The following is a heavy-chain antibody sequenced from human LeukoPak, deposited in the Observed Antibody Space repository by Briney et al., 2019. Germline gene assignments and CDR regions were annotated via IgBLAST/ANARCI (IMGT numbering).Heavy chain of an antibody. V-gene: IGHV3-23*01. CDR3: AKEGRDGYNFYFDY. D-gene: IGHD5-24*01. CDR2: ISGSGGST. J-gene: IGHJ4*02. Sequence: GASLRLSCAASGFTFSSYAMSWVRQAPGKGLEWVSAISGSGGSTYYADSVKGRFTISRGNSKNTLYLQMNSLRAEDTAVYYCAKEGRDGYNFYFDYWGQGTLVTVSS. CDR1: GFTFSSYA.